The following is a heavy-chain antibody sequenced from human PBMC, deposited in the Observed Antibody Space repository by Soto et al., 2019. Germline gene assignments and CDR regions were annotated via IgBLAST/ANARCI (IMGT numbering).Heavy chain of an antibody. CDR1: GGSISSSSYY. Sequence: PSETLSLTCTVSGGSISSSSYYWGWIRQPPGKGLEWIGSIYYSGSTYYNPSLKSRVTISVDTSKNQFSLKLSSVTAADTAVYYCARGGGSYFYYYYYGMDVWGQGTTVTVS. CDR2: IYYSGST. D-gene: IGHD1-26*01. CDR3: ARGGGSYFYYYYYGMDV. J-gene: IGHJ6*02. V-gene: IGHV4-39*01.